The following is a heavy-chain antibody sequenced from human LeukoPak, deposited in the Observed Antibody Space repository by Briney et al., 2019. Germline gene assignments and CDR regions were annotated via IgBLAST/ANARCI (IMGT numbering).Heavy chain of an antibody. CDR2: INPNSGDT. CDR3: ARDGVFRFEVGDVYYYYMDV. CDR1: GYIFTGYY. Sequence: GASVKVSCKASGYIFTGYYIHWVRQAPGQGLELMGWINPNSGDTKYAQKFQGRVTMTRDTSNNTVYMDLTRLIFDDTAMYYCARDGVFRFEVGDVYYYYMDVWGKGATVIISS. D-gene: IGHD2-21*02. J-gene: IGHJ6*03. V-gene: IGHV1-2*02.